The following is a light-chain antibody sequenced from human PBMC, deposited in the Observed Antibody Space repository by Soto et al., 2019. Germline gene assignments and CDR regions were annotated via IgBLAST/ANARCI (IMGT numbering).Light chain of an antibody. V-gene: IGKV3-20*01. Sequence: EIALTQSPGTLSLSPGERATLSCRASQSVSSSYLAWYQQKPGQAPRLLIYGASSRASGIPDRFSGSGSRTDFTLTISRLEPEDFAVYYCQQYGSSPTFGGGTKVEIK. CDR3: QQYGSSPT. CDR2: GAS. J-gene: IGKJ4*01. CDR1: QSVSSSY.